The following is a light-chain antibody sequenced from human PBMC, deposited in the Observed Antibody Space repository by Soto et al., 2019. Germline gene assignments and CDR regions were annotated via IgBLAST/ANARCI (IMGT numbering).Light chain of an antibody. CDR3: KQYGSSPT. Sequence: EIVLTQSPGTLSLSPGERATLSCRASQSVSNNYLAWYQQKPGQAPRRLIYGASSRATGIQDRFSGSGSGTEFTLTIRRLEPEDFAVYYCKQYGSSPTFGEGTRLEIK. J-gene: IGKJ5*01. V-gene: IGKV3-20*01. CDR1: QSVSNNY. CDR2: GAS.